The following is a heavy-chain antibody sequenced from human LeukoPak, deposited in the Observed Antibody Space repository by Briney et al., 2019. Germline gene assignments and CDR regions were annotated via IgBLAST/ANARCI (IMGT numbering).Heavy chain of an antibody. D-gene: IGHD6-19*01. Sequence: KTSETLSLTCAVYGGSFSGYYWSWIRQPPGKGLEWIGEINHSGSTNYNPSLKSRVTISVDTSKNQFSLKLSSVTAADTAVYYCARYRGWYYYYFDYWGQGTLVTVSS. CDR3: ARYRGWYYYYFDY. V-gene: IGHV4-34*01. J-gene: IGHJ4*02. CDR1: GGSFSGYY. CDR2: INHSGST.